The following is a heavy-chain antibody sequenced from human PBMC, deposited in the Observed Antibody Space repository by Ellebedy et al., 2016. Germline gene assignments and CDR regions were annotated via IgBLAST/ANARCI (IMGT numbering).Heavy chain of an antibody. D-gene: IGHD3-3*01. CDR2: IYTSGST. V-gene: IGHV4-61*02. Sequence: LRLSXTVSGGSISSGSYYWSWIRQPAGKGLEWIGRIYTSGSTNYNPSLKSRVTMSVDTSKNQFSLKLSSVTAADTAVYYCARDLTRITIFGVVITHLDVWGKGTTVTVSS. CDR1: GGSISSGSYY. J-gene: IGHJ6*04. CDR3: ARDLTRITIFGVVITHLDV.